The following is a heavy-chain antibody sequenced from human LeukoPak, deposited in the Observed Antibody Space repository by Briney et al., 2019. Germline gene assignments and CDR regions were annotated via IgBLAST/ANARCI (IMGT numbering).Heavy chain of an antibody. Sequence: GRSLRLSCAASGFTFDDYAMHWVRQAPGKGLEWVSGISWNSGSIGYADSVKGRFTISRDNSKNTLYLQMNSLRAEDTAVYYCARGEGDYYDSSGYYCEFDYWGQGTLVTVSS. V-gene: IGHV3-9*01. CDR2: ISWNSGSI. CDR1: GFTFDDYA. D-gene: IGHD3-22*01. CDR3: ARGEGDYYDSSGYYCEFDY. J-gene: IGHJ4*02.